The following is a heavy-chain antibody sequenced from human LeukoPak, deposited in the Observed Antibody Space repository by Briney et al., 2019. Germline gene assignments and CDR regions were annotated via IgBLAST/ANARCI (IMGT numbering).Heavy chain of an antibody. D-gene: IGHD2-15*01. CDR2: ISSSSSYI. CDR1: GFTFSNYW. V-gene: IGHV3-21*01. Sequence: GGSLRLSCAASGFTFSNYWMHWVRQAPGKGLEWVSSISSSSSYIYYADSVKGRFTISRDNAKNSLYLQMNSLRAEDTAVYYCARDEGIGAFDIWGQGTMVTVSS. J-gene: IGHJ3*02. CDR3: ARDEGIGAFDI.